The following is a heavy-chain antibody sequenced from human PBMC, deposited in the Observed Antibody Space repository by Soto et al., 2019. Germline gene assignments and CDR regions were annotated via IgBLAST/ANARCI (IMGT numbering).Heavy chain of an antibody. D-gene: IGHD6-19*01. Sequence: LRLSCAASGFTFSNYDMSWVRQAPGKGLEWVSAISVSGDTTCYADSVKGRFTISRDNSKNTLYLQMNTLRAEDTAVYYCAKNRNTGVAGTSCWFGPWGQGTLVTVS. CDR2: ISVSGDTT. CDR3: AKNRNTGVAGTSCWFGP. CDR1: GFTFSNYD. V-gene: IGHV3-23*01. J-gene: IGHJ5*02.